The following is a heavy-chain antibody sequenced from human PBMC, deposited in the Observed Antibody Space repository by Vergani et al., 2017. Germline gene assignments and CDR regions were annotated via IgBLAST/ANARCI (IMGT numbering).Heavy chain of an antibody. Sequence: QVQLVESGGGVVQPGRSLRLSCAASGFSFSSYAIHWVRQAPGKGLEWVAVLSYDGINKYYAASVKGRFTISRDNSKNTLDLQMNSLRSEDTAVYYCAFNDYGDWNYYYYMDVWGK. V-gene: IGHV3-30*03. CDR1: GFSFSSYA. D-gene: IGHD4-17*01. CDR2: LSYDGINK. J-gene: IGHJ6*03. CDR3: AFNDYGDWNYYYYMDV.